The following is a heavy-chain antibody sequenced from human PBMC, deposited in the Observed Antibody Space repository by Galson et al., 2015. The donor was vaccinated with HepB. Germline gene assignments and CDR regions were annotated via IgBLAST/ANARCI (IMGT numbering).Heavy chain of an antibody. CDR2: TYYRSKWYN. J-gene: IGHJ4*02. CDR3: ARAMSRLLWFGEAHSAFDY. V-gene: IGHV6-1*01. Sequence: CAISGDSVSSNSAAWNWIRQSPSRGLEWLGRTYYRSKWYNDYAVSVKSRITINPDTSKNQFSLQLNSVTPEDTAVYYCARAMSRLLWFGEAHSAFDYWGQGTLVTVSS. D-gene: IGHD3-10*01. CDR1: GDSVSSNSAA.